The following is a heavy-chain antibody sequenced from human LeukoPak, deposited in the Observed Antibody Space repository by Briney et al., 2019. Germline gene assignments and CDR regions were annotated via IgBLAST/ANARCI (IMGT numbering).Heavy chain of an antibody. D-gene: IGHD3-10*01. J-gene: IGHJ4*02. V-gene: IGHV3-30-3*02. CDR3: AKRPGVRGVITYYFDY. CDR1: GFIFSSYT. CDR2: ISYDGSNE. Sequence: VGSLRVSCAASGFIFSSYTVHWVRQAPGKGVECVALISYDGSNEYSADSVKGRFTISRDNSKNTLYLQMNSLRAEDTAVYYCAKRPGVRGVITYYFDYWGQGTLVTVSS.